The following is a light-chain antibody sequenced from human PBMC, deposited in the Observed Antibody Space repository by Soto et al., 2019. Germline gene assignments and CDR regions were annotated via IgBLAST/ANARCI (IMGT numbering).Light chain of an antibody. CDR2: DGS. J-gene: IGKJ1*01. CDR3: QQYQTYSRT. Sequence: DIQMTQSPSTLSASVGDRITITCRASQSINTWLAWYQQNPGEAPKLLIYDGSTLARGVPSRFSGSGSGTEFTLTISRLQADDFATFYCQQYQTYSRTFGQGTKVEVK. CDR1: QSINTW. V-gene: IGKV1-5*03.